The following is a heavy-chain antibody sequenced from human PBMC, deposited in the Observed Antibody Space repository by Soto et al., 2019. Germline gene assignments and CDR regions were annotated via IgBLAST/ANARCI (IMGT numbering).Heavy chain of an antibody. Sequence: SGGSLRLSCAASGFTFSSYAMHWVRQAPGKGLEWVAVISYDGRNKYYADSVKGRFTISRDNSKNTLYLKMNSLRAEYTAVYYCARGGPMIYSNYGPFDYWGQGSLVTVAS. CDR2: ISYDGRNK. CDR3: ARGGPMIYSNYGPFDY. V-gene: IGHV3-30-3*01. CDR1: GFTFSSYA. J-gene: IGHJ4*02. D-gene: IGHD4-4*01.